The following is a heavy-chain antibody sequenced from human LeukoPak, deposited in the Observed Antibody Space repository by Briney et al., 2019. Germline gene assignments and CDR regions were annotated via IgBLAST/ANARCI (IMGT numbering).Heavy chain of an antibody. D-gene: IGHD3-3*01. CDR1: GFTFSSYA. V-gene: IGHV3-30*04. Sequence: GGSLRLSCAASGFTFSSYAMHWVRQAPGKGLEWVAVISSDGSNKYYADSVKGRFTISRDNSKNTLYLQMNSLRAEDTAVYYCAKDWRVFGVVYYFDYWGQGTLVTVSS. CDR3: AKDWRVFGVVYYFDY. J-gene: IGHJ4*02. CDR2: ISSDGSNK.